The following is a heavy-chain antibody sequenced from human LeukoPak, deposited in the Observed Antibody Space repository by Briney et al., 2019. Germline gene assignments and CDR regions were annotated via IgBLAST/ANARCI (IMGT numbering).Heavy chain of an antibody. CDR3: AREGRSPDY. D-gene: IGHD1-26*01. J-gene: IGHJ4*02. CDR1: GGSISSGGSY. CDR2: IYYSGST. V-gene: IGHV4-31*03. Sequence: PSQTLSLTCTVSGGSISSGGSYWSSIRQHPGKCLEWSVYIYYSGSTYYNPSLKRRVTISVDTSKNQFSLKLSSVTAADTAVYYCAREGRSPDYWGQGTLVTVSS.